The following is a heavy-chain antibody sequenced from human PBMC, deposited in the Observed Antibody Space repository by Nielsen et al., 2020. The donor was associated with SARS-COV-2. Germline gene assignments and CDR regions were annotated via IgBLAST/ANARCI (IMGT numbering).Heavy chain of an antibody. CDR3: ARDVNLTGYYSY. J-gene: IGHJ4*02. CDR1: GYTFNTYG. Sequence: ASVKVSCKTSGYTFNTYGISWVRQAPGQGLEWMGWISTYNGNTNYAQNQGRVTMTTDTSTSTVYMELSSLRSDDTAVYYCARDVNLTGYYSYWGQGTLVTVSS. V-gene: IGHV1-18*04. D-gene: IGHD3-9*01. CDR2: ISTYNGNT.